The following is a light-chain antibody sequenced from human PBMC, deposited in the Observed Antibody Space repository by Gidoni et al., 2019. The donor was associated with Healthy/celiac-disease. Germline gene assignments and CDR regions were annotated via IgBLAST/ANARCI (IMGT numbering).Light chain of an antibody. Sequence: DIQLTQYPSFLSASVGDRVTITCGASQGISSYLAWYQQKPGKAPKLLIYAASTLQGGVPSRFSGSGSGTEFTLTISSLQPEDFATYSCQQLSSSPLTFGPGTKVDIK. CDR2: AAS. CDR1: QGISSY. J-gene: IGKJ3*01. CDR3: QQLSSSPLT. V-gene: IGKV1-9*01.